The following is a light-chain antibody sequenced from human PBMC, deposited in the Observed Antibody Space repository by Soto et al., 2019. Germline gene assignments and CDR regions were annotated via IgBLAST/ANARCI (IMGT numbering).Light chain of an antibody. Sequence: DIQLTQSPSFLSASVGARVTITCRASPAISSSLAWYQHNPGKAPKLLIYAASTLQNGVPSSFSGSGSGTEFTLTISSLQPEDFATYYCQHLNDYRYTFGQGTKVEIK. V-gene: IGKV1-9*01. CDR2: AAS. CDR1: PAISSS. J-gene: IGKJ2*01. CDR3: QHLNDYRYT.